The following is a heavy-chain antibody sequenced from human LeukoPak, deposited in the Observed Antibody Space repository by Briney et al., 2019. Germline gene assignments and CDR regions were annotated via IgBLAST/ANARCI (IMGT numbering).Heavy chain of an antibody. V-gene: IGHV4-34*01. Sequence: SETLSLTCTVSGGSISSYYWSWIRQPPGKGLEWIGEINHSGSTNYNPSLKSRVTISVDTSKNQFSLKLSSVTAADTAVYYCARHPFLWFGELSRFDPWGQGTLVTVSS. CDR2: INHSGST. CDR1: GGSISSYY. CDR3: ARHPFLWFGELSRFDP. D-gene: IGHD3-10*01. J-gene: IGHJ5*02.